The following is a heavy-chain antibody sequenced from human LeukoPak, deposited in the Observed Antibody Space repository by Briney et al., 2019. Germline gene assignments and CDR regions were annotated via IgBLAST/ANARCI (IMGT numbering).Heavy chain of an antibody. J-gene: IGHJ4*02. CDR3: ARDNSSGYYYATQFDY. V-gene: IGHV4-39*07. CDR2: IYYSGST. D-gene: IGHD3-22*01. Sequence: SETLSLTCTVSGGSISSSSYYWGWIRQPPGKGLEWIGSIYYSGSTYYNPSLKSRVTISVDTSKNQFSLKLSSVTAADTAVYYCARDNSSGYYYATQFDYWGQGTLVTVSS. CDR1: GGSISSSSYY.